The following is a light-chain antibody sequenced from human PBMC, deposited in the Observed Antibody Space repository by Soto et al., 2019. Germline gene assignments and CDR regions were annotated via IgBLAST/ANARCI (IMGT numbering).Light chain of an antibody. CDR1: QSISSY. V-gene: IGKV1-39*01. J-gene: IGKJ4*01. CDR2: DAS. Sequence: DIQMTQSPSSLSASVGDRVTITCRASQSISSYLIWYQQKPGKAPQLLIYDASTLQSGVPSRFSGSGSGTECTLTISSLQPDDFATYYCQQGHNAPRTFGGGTKVEIK. CDR3: QQGHNAPRT.